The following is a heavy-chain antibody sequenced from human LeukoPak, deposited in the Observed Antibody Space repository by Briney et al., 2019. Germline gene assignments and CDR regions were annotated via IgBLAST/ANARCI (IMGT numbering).Heavy chain of an antibody. D-gene: IGHD5-24*01. J-gene: IGHJ4*02. CDR2: INSDGRST. V-gene: IGHV3-74*01. Sequence: GGSLRLSCAASGFTFNTYWMHWVRQAPGKGLVWVSRINSDGRSTSYADSVKGRFTISRDNAKKTLYLQMNSLRVEETAVYYCARTRDGAHDYWGQGTLVTVSS. CDR1: GFTFNTYW. CDR3: ARTRDGAHDY.